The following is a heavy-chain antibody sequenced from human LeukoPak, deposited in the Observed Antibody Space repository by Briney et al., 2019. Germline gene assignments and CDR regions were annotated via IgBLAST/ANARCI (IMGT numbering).Heavy chain of an antibody. CDR3: AKSDIWTGYFLDY. CDR1: GFTFSSYG. D-gene: IGHD3-9*01. J-gene: IGHJ4*02. CDR2: IWYDGSNK. Sequence: GGSLRLSCAASGFTFSSYGMHWVRQAPGKGLEWVAVIWYDGSNKYYADSVKGRFTISRDNSKNTLYLQMTSLRAEDTAVYYCAKSDIWTGYFLDYWGQGTLVTVSS. V-gene: IGHV3-30*02.